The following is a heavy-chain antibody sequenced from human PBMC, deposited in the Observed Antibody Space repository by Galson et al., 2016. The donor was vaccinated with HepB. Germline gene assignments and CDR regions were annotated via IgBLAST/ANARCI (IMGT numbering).Heavy chain of an antibody. V-gene: IGHV3-69-1*01. Sequence: SLRLSCATSGFPFRLYAMSWVRQAPGKGLEWVSSISGSYYTNYADSVKGRFTISRDNAKNSVYLQINSLRAEDTAVYYCASDTLLVSRGVIFYMDVWGKGTTVTVAS. D-gene: IGHD3-10*01. CDR2: ISGSYYT. CDR1: GFPFRLYA. CDR3: ASDTLLVSRGVIFYMDV. J-gene: IGHJ6*03.